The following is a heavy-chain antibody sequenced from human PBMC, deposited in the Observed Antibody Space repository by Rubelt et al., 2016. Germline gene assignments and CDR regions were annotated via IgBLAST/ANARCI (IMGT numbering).Heavy chain of an antibody. CDR3: AKVTSSGWYDIGY. CDR1: GFTFSSYA. V-gene: IGHV3-23*01. D-gene: IGHD6-19*01. Sequence: LSCAASGFTFSSYAMHWVRQAPGKGLEWVSAISGSGGSTYYADSVKGRFTISRDNSKNTLYLQMNSLRAEDTAVYYCAKVTSSGWYDIGYWGQGTLVTVSS. J-gene: IGHJ4*02. CDR2: ISGSGGST.